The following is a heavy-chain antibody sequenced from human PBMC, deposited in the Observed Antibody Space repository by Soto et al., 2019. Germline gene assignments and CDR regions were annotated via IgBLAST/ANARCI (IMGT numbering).Heavy chain of an antibody. CDR3: AREGGYCSGGSCSSPNWFDP. V-gene: IGHV1-69*01. J-gene: IGHJ5*02. D-gene: IGHD2-15*01. CDR1: GGTFSSYA. Sequence: QVQLVQSGAEVKKPGSSVKVSCKASGGTFSSYAISWVRQAPGQGLEWMGGIIPIFGTANYAQKFQGRVTITEDESTSTAYMELSSLRSEDTAVYYCAREGGYCSGGSCSSPNWFDPWGQGTLVTVSS. CDR2: IIPIFGTA.